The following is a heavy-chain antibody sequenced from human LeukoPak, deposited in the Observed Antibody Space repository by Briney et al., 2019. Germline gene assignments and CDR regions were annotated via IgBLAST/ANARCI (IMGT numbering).Heavy chain of an antibody. CDR2: INHSGST. J-gene: IGHJ4*02. Sequence: SETLSLTCTVSGGSISSYYWSWIRQPPGKGLEWIGEINHSGSTNYNPSLKSRVTISVDTSKNQFSLKLSSVTAADTAVYYCASSLSGYEQYDYWGQGTLVTVSS. CDR3: ASSLSGYEQYDY. V-gene: IGHV4-34*01. D-gene: IGHD5-12*01. CDR1: GGSISSYY.